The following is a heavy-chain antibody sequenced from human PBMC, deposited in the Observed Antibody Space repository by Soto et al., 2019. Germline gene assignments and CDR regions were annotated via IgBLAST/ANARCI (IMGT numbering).Heavy chain of an antibody. J-gene: IGHJ5*02. Sequence: ASVKVSCKTSCYTLSNYGITWVRQAPGQPLEWLGWISLYSDGTNYAQKFQGRVSMTTDTSTTTAYMELRSLRSDDTAVYYCARVVPGAEAWFGPWGQGTLVTVSS. CDR2: ISLYSDGT. CDR1: CYTLSNYG. CDR3: ARVVPGAEAWFGP. D-gene: IGHD2-2*01. V-gene: IGHV1-18*01.